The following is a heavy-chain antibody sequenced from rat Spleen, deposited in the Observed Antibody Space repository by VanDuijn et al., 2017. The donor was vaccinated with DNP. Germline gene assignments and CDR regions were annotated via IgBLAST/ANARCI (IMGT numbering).Heavy chain of an antibody. J-gene: IGHJ3*01. D-gene: IGHD1-11*01. CDR3: AKPASYGGYWFAY. CDR2: ISSSGGNT. V-gene: IGHV5-31*01. Sequence: EVQLVQSGGGLVQPGRSLKLSCVASGFTFNNYWMTWIRQVPGKGLDWVASISSSGGNTYYPDSVKGRFTISRDNVKSILYLQMDSLRSEDTATYYCAKPASYGGYWFAYWGQGTLVSVSS. CDR1: GFTFNNYW.